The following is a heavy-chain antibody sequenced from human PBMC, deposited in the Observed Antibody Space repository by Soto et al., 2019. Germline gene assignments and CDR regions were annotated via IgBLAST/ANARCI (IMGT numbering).Heavy chain of an antibody. V-gene: IGHV3-7*01. CDR1: GFTFSSYW. J-gene: IGHJ3*01. Sequence: PGGSLRLSCAASGFTFSSYWMTWVRQAPGKGLEFLATIKPDGSDKYYVDSVRGRFTISRDNAKNSLSLQMNSLRAEDTALYYCATDLTWSGTWGQGTMVTVSS. D-gene: IGHD3-3*01. CDR3: ATDLTWSGT. CDR2: IKPDGSDK.